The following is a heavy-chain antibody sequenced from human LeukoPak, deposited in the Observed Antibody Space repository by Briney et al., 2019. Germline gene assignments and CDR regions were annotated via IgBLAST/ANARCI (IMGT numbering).Heavy chain of an antibody. D-gene: IGHD4-17*01. Sequence: PGGSLRLSCAASGFTVSSNYMSWVRQAPGKGLEWVSVIYSGGSTCYADSVKGRFTISRDNSKNTLYLQMNSLRAEDTAVYYCARDRDYGDYVFDYWGQGTLVTVSS. CDR2: IYSGGST. J-gene: IGHJ4*02. CDR3: ARDRDYGDYVFDY. V-gene: IGHV3-66*01. CDR1: GFTVSSNY.